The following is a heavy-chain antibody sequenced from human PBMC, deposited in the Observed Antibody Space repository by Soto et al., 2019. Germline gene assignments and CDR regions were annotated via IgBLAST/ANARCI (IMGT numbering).Heavy chain of an antibody. J-gene: IGHJ5*02. V-gene: IGHV3-48*03. CDR3: ARDPGASWLDA. CDR2: ISGTGTNI. Sequence: AGGSLRLSCAASGFTFSTFEMNWVRQAPGKGLEWVSYISGTGTNIFYADSVKGRFTISRDNAKNSLYLQMNSLRVEDTAVYFCARDPGASWLDAWGQGTLVTVSS. CDR1: GFTFSTFE.